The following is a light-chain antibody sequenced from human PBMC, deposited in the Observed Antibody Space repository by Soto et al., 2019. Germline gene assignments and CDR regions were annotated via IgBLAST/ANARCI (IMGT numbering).Light chain of an antibody. CDR2: TAS. V-gene: IGKV1-6*01. Sequence: AIQMTQSPSSLSASVGDRVTITCRASQDIRSDLGWYQQKPGKAPNLLIYTASSLQSGVPSRFNGSGSGTDFTLTISSLQPEDFATYYCLQDYTYPVTFGQGTRLEIK. J-gene: IGKJ5*01. CDR1: QDIRSD. CDR3: LQDYTYPVT.